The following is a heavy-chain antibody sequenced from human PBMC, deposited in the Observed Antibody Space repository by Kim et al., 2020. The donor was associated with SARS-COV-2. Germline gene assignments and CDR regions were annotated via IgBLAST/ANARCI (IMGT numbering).Heavy chain of an antibody. Sequence: SETLSLTCTVSGGSISSYYWSWIRQPPGKGLEWIGYIYYSGSTNYNPSLKSRVTISVDTSKNQFSLKLSSVTAADTAVYYCARVKGSSWYLAFDIWGQGTMVTVSS. J-gene: IGHJ3*02. D-gene: IGHD6-13*01. CDR1: GGSISSYY. CDR3: ARVKGSSWYLAFDI. CDR2: IYYSGST. V-gene: IGHV4-59*01.